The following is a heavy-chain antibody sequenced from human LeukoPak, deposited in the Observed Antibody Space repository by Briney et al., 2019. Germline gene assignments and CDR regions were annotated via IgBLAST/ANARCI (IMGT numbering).Heavy chain of an antibody. D-gene: IGHD6-13*01. V-gene: IGHV3-15*01. Sequence: GGSLRLSCAASGFTFSNAWMSWVRQAPGKGLEWVGRIKSKTDGGTTDYAAPVKGRFTISRDDSKNTLYLQMNSLKTEDTAVYYCTTVGPSLGSSSWYLFFQHWGQGTLVTVSS. CDR1: GFTFSNAW. CDR2: IKSKTDGGTT. CDR3: TTVGPSLGSSSWYLFFQH. J-gene: IGHJ1*01.